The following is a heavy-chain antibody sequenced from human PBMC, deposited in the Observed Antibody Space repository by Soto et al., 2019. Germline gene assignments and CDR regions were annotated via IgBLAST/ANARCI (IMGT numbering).Heavy chain of an antibody. J-gene: IGHJ5*01. V-gene: IGHV3-30*18. Sequence: QVELVESGGGVVQPGRSLRLSCEASGFTFSAYGMHWVRQAPGKGLEWVAAISHDGSDRYYADSVKGRFTISRDNSKNTLYLQMNSLRSEDTAIYYCPNGTAVAYQWFDSWGQGTLVTVSS. CDR2: ISHDGSDR. CDR3: PNGTAVAYQWFDS. CDR1: GFTFSAYG. D-gene: IGHD6-19*01.